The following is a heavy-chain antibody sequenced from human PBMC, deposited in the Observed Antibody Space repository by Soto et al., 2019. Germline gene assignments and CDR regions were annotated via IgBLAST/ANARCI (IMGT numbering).Heavy chain of an antibody. J-gene: IGHJ6*02. CDR2: IYYSGST. V-gene: IGHV4-39*02. D-gene: IGHD6-13*01. Sequence: SETLSLTCTVSGGSISSSSYYWGWIRQPPGKGLEWIGSIYYSGSTYYKPSLKSRVTISVDTSKNQFSLKLSSVTAADTAVYYCARDIAPGAQTGTGMDVWGQGTTVTVYS. CDR3: ARDIAPGAQTGTGMDV. CDR1: GGSISSSSYY.